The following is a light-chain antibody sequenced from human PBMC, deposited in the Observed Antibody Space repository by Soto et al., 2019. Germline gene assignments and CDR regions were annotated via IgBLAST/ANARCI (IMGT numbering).Light chain of an antibody. Sequence: QSALTQPASVSGSPGQSITISCTGTSGDVGAYNFVSWYQQHPGKATKLIVYHVSDRPSGFSSRFSGSKSGNSASLTIYGLHVEDEADYYCSSYAGSDTFVFGTGTKVTVL. CDR3: SSYAGSDTFV. V-gene: IGLV2-14*03. J-gene: IGLJ1*01. CDR2: HVS. CDR1: SGDVGAYNF.